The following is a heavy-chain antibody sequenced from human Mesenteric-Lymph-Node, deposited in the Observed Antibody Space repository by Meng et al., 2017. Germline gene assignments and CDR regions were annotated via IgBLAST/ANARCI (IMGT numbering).Heavy chain of an antibody. J-gene: IGHJ5*02. V-gene: IGHV1-69*06. CDR3: ARAGSEGSGWYKLNWFDP. Sequence: SVKVSCKASGATFSSYAISWVRQAPGQGLEWMGGIFGTANYAQRFQGRLTITADKSTTTAYTELGSLRPESTAVYYCARAGSEGSGWYKLNWFDPWGQGTLVTVSS. CDR1: GATFSSYA. CDR2: IFGTA. D-gene: IGHD6-19*01.